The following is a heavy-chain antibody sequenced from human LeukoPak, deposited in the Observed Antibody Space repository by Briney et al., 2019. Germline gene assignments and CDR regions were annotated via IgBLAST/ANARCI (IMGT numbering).Heavy chain of an antibody. D-gene: IGHD2-2*01. V-gene: IGHV4-34*01. J-gene: IGHJ5*02. CDR1: GGSFSGYY. CDR3: ARTRYCSSTSCPGGRNWFDP. CDR2: INHSGST. Sequence: SGTLSLTCAVYGGSFSGYYWSWIRQPPGKGLEWIGEINHSGSTNYNPSLKSRVTISVDTSKNQFSLKLSSVTAADTAVYYCARTRYCSSTSCPGGRNWFDPWGQGTLVTVSS.